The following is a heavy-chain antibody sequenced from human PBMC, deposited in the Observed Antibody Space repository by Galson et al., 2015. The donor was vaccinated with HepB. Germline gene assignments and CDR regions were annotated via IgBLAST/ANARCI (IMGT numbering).Heavy chain of an antibody. CDR2: ISYDGSNK. D-gene: IGHD2-2*01. CDR3: ARDGCSSTSRYLPCFDY. J-gene: IGHJ4*02. V-gene: IGHV3-30-3*01. Sequence: SLRLSCAASGFTFSSYAMHWVRQAPGKGLEWVAVISYDGSNKYYADSVKGRFTISRDNSKNTLYLQMNSLRAEDTAVYYCARDGCSSTSRYLPCFDYWGQGTLVTVSS. CDR1: GFTFSSYA.